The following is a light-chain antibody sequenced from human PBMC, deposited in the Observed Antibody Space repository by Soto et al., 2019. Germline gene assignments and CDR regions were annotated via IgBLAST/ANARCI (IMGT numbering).Light chain of an antibody. CDR3: QSYDSSLSGCV. CDR2: GNN. Sequence: QSVLTQPPSVSGAPGQRVTISCTGSSSNIGAGYDVHWYQQLPGTAPKLLIYGNNNRPSGFPDRFSGSKSGTSASLAITGLHLGDEADYYCQSYDSSLSGCVFGTGTKVTVL. V-gene: IGLV1-40*01. CDR1: SSNIGAGYD. J-gene: IGLJ1*01.